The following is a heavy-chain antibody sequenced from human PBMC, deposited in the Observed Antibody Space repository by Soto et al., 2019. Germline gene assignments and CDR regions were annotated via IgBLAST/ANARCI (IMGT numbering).Heavy chain of an antibody. CDR3: ASDPYYYGSGSYSAH. V-gene: IGHV3-23*01. J-gene: IGHJ1*01. D-gene: IGHD3-10*01. CDR1: EFTFINYA. CDR2: ISGSGVVA. Sequence: GGSLRLSCEGSEFTFINYAMTWVRQAPGKGLEWVSTISGSGVVAYYADSVKGRFTISRDNSKNTVYLQMNTLRVEDTAVYFCASDPYYYGSGSYSAHWGQG.